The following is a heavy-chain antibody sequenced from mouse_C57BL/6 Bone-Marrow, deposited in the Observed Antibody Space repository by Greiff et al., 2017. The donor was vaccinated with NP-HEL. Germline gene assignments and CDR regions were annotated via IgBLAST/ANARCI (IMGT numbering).Heavy chain of an antibody. J-gene: IGHJ1*03. Sequence: EVKLVESEGGLVQPGSSMKLSCTASGFTFSDYYMAWVRQVPEKGLEWVANINSDGSSTYYLDYLKSRFILSRDNATNTLYLQMSSLKSEDTATYYCARVGDPSYWYFDVWGTGTTVTVSS. CDR2: INSDGSST. CDR3: ARVGDPSYWYFDV. CDR1: GFTFSDYY. D-gene: IGHD3-1*01. V-gene: IGHV5-16*01.